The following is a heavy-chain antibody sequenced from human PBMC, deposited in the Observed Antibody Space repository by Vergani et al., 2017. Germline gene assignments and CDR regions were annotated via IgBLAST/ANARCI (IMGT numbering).Heavy chain of an antibody. D-gene: IGHD3-10*01. Sequence: EVQLVESGGGLVKPGGSLRLSCAASGFTFDDYGMSWVRQAPGKGLEWVSGINWNGGSTGYADSVKGRFTISRDNAKNSLYLQMNSLRAEDTAVYYCARGRFGEPNFGEYYYGMDVWGQGTTVTVSS. CDR1: GFTFDDYG. CDR2: INWNGGST. V-gene: IGHV3-20*04. J-gene: IGHJ6*02. CDR3: ARGRFGEPNFGEYYYGMDV.